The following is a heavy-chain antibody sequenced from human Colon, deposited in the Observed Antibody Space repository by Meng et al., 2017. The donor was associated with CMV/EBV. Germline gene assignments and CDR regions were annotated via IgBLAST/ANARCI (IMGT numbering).Heavy chain of an antibody. CDR2: INWNGGST. Sequence: GGSLRLSCAASGFTFDDYGMSWVRQAPGKGLEWVSGINWNGGSTGYADSVRGRFTISRDNAKNSLYLEMNSLRAEDTALYHCAKSRDDILTGLWEYYFDYWGQGTLVTVSS. CDR3: AKSRDDILTGLWEYYFDY. V-gene: IGHV3-20*01. CDR1: GFTFDDYG. D-gene: IGHD3-9*01. J-gene: IGHJ4*02.